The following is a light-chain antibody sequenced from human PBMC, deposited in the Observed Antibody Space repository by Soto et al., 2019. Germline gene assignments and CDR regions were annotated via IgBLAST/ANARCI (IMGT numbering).Light chain of an antibody. Sequence: DIVLTQSPDSLALSLGYRSSINCNSSQSVLYSSANKDYIAWYQQKPGQPPKLLIYWASTRQSGVPERSSGSGSGTDFTLTITSLQAGDVAVYYCQQYHSTPITFGQGTRLEN. CDR1: QSVLYSSANKDY. CDR2: WAS. J-gene: IGKJ5*01. V-gene: IGKV4-1*01. CDR3: QQYHSTPIT.